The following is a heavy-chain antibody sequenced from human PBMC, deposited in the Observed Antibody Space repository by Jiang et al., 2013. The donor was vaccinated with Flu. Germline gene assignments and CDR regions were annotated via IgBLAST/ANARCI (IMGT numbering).Heavy chain of an antibody. CDR1: GYTFTSYG. D-gene: IGHD3-22*01. J-gene: IGHJ3*02. Sequence: EVKKPGASVKVSCKASGYTFTSYGISWVRQAPGQGLEWMGWISAYNGNTNYAQKLQGRVTMTTDTSTSTAYMELRSLRSDDTAVYYCARDLAMIVVVIVPVREDAFDIWGQGTMVTVSS. CDR3: ARDLAMIVVVIVPVREDAFDI. V-gene: IGHV1-18*01. CDR2: ISAYNGNT.